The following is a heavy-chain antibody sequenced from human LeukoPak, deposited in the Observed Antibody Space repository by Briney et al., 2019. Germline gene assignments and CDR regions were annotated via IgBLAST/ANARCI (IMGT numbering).Heavy chain of an antibody. J-gene: IGHJ4*02. V-gene: IGHV1-2*02. D-gene: IGHD3-3*01. Sequence: ASVKVSCKASGYTFTGYYMHWVRQAPGQGLEWMGWINPNSGGTNYAQKFQGRVTMTRDTSISTAYMEPSRLRSDDTAVYFFAIDLFWSGTSVVYFNYWGQGTLVTVSS. CDR3: AIDLFWSGTSVVYFNY. CDR1: GYTFTGYY. CDR2: INPNSGGT.